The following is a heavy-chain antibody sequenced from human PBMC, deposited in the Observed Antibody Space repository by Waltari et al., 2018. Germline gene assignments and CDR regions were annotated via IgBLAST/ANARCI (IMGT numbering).Heavy chain of an antibody. CDR3: AKDCSSTSCYDY. CDR2: ISGSGGST. CDR1: GFTFSSYA. J-gene: IGHJ4*02. V-gene: IGHV3-23*01. D-gene: IGHD2-2*01. Sequence: EVQLLESGGGLVQPGGSLRLSCAASGFTFSSYAMSWVRQAPGKGLEWVSAISGSGGSTYYADSVKGRFTISRDNSKNTLYLQMNSLRAEDTAGYYCAKDCSSTSCYDYWGQGTLVTVSS.